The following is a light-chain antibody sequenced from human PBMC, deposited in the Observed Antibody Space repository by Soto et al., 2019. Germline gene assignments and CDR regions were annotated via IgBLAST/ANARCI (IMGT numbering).Light chain of an antibody. V-gene: IGKV3-20*01. CDR2: GAS. J-gene: IGKJ1*01. Sequence: EIVLTQSPGTLSLSPGERATLSCGASQSVTSNYLAWYQQKPGQAPRLLIFGASIRVTGIPDRFIGSGSGTDFTLTITRLEPEDFAVYYCQHYVTSLTTFGQGTKV. CDR1: QSVTSNY. CDR3: QHYVTSLTT.